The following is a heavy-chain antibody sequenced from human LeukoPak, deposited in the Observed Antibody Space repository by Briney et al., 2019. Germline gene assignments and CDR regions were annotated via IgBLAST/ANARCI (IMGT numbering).Heavy chain of an antibody. CDR1: GYTFTSCD. J-gene: IGHJ6*02. V-gene: IGHV1-8*01. D-gene: IGHD2-21*01. CDR3: ARSQLHSVAAKRAYYFYGIDV. CDR2: MNPNSGNT. Sequence: GASVKVSCKASGYTFTSCDISWVRQAPGQGLEWMGWMNPNSGNTGYAQKFQGRVSMTRSTSMSTAYMELSSLRSEDTAVYYCARSQLHSVAAKRAYYFYGIDVWGQGTTVTV.